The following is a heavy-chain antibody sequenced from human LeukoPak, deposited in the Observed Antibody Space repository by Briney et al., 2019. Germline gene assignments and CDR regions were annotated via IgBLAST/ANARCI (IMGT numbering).Heavy chain of an antibody. CDR1: GGSISSYY. CDR3: ARLYYYDSSGYYSSNFDY. Sequence: PSETLSLTCTVSGGSISSYYWSWIRQPPGKGLEWIGYIYYSGSTNYNPSLKSRVTISVGTSKNQFSLKLSSVTAADTAVYYCARLYYYDSSGYYSSNFDYWGQGTLVTVSS. J-gene: IGHJ4*02. V-gene: IGHV4-59*08. CDR2: IYYSGST. D-gene: IGHD3-22*01.